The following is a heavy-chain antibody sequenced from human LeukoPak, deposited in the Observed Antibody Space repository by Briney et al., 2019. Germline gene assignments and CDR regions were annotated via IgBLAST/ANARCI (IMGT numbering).Heavy chain of an antibody. J-gene: IGHJ4*02. CDR1: GGTFSSYA. CDR2: IIPIFGTA. Sequence: ASVKVSCKASGGTFSSYAISWVRQAPGQGLEWMGGIIPIFGTANYAQKFQGRVTITTDESTSTAYMELSSLRSEDTAVYYCARSPYDSSGYYGFISGWGQGTLVTVSS. D-gene: IGHD3-22*01. CDR3: ARSPYDSSGYYGFISG. V-gene: IGHV1-69*05.